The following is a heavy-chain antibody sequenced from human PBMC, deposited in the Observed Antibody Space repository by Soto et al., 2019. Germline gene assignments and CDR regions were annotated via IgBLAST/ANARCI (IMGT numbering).Heavy chain of an antibody. D-gene: IGHD5-18*01. CDR3: ARIRVDTAMYFNNYGMDV. Sequence: SGPTLVNPTQTLTLTCTLSGFSLSDPGMCVSWVRQPPGKALEWLALIDWDDDKYYTTSLKTRLTIAKDTSKNQVILTMTNVAPVDTATYYCARIRVDTAMYFNNYGMDVWGQGTPVTVYS. V-gene: IGHV2-70*20. CDR2: IDWDDDK. CDR1: GFSLSDPGMC. J-gene: IGHJ6*02.